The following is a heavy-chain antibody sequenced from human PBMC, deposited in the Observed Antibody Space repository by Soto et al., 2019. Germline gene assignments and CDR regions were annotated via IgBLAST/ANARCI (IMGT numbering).Heavy chain of an antibody. V-gene: IGHV4-31*03. Sequence: SETPALTCTVSGGSISSGGYYWSWIRQHPGKGLEWIGYIYYSGSTYYNPSLKSRVTISVDTSKNQFSLKLSSVTAADTAVYYCARDAGPYGDPSYYYYGMDVWGQGTTVTVSS. CDR2: IYYSGST. CDR1: GGSISSGGYY. J-gene: IGHJ6*02. CDR3: ARDAGPYGDPSYYYYGMDV. D-gene: IGHD4-17*01.